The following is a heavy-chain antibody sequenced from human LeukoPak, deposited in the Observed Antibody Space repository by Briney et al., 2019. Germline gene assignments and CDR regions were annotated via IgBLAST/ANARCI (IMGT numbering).Heavy chain of an antibody. CDR3: ARGDSGYSSGWYKGY. D-gene: IGHD6-19*01. J-gene: IGHJ4*02. CDR1: GYTFTGYY. V-gene: IGHV1-2*02. Sequence: ASVKVSCKASGYTFTGYYMHWVRQAPGQGLERMGWINPNSGGTNYAQKFQGRVTMTRDTSISTAYMELSRLRSDDTAVYYCARGDSGYSSGWYKGYWGQGTLVTVSS. CDR2: INPNSGGT.